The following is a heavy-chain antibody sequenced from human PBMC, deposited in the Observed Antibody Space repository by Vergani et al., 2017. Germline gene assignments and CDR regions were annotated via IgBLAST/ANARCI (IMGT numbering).Heavy chain of an antibody. J-gene: IGHJ5*02. CDR1: GFTFNQYG. Sequence: QVQLVESGGGVVQPGRSLRLSCAASGFTFNQYGMHWVRQAPGKGLEWVAVTWYDGNNKQYADSVKGRFTISRDNSKSTMYLQMNSLRDEDTGVYYCARGGNGKNYLDLWGQGTLVIVSS. V-gene: IGHV3-33*01. D-gene: IGHD1-1*01. CDR2: TWYDGNNK. CDR3: ARGGNGKNYLDL.